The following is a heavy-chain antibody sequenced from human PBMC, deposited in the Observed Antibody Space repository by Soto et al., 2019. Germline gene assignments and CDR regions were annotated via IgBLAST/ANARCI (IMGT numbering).Heavy chain of an antibody. V-gene: IGHV3-23*01. CDR2: ISGSGGST. J-gene: IGHJ6*04. D-gene: IGHD3-10*01. CDR3: AKDGYGSGSYYYGMDV. CDR1: GFTFSSYA. Sequence: PEGSLRLSCAASGFTFSSYAMSWVRQAPGKGLEGVSAISGSGGSTYYADSVKGRFTISRDNSKNTLYLQMNSLRAEDTAVYYCAKDGYGSGSYYYGMDVWGKGPTVTVCS.